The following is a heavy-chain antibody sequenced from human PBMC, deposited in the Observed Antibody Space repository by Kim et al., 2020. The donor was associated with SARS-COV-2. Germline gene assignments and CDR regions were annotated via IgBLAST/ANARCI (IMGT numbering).Heavy chain of an antibody. J-gene: IGHJ4*02. CDR1: GFTFSSYS. D-gene: IGHD3-3*01. CDR2: ISSSSSYI. V-gene: IGHV3-21*01. CDR3: ARDRGDFWSGYYQIDYFDY. Sequence: GGSLRLSCAASGFTFSSYSMNWVRQAPGKGLEWVSSISSSSSYIYYADSVKGRFTISRDNAKNSLYLQMNSLRAEDTAVYYCARDRGDFWSGYYQIDYFDYWGQGTLVTVSS.